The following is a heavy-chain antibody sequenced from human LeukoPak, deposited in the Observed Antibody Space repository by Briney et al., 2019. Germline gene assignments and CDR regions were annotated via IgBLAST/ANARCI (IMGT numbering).Heavy chain of an antibody. J-gene: IGHJ3*02. D-gene: IGHD5-18*01. CDR2: IYYSGST. CDR1: GGSISSYY. CDR3: ATKGLHDAFDI. V-gene: IGHV4-59*01. Sequence: SETLSLTCSVSGGSISSYYWSWIRQPPGKGLEWIGYIYYSGSTNYNPSLKSRVTISVDTSKNQFSLKLSSVTAADTAVYYCATKGLHDAFDIWGQGTMVTVSS.